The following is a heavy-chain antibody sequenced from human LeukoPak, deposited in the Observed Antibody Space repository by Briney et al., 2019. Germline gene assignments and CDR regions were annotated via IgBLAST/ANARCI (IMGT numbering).Heavy chain of an antibody. CDR3: ARSAVDHDAFDI. Sequence: ASVKVSCKASGYTFTGYYMHWVRQAPGQGLEWMGWINPNSGGTNYAQKFQGRVTMTRHTSISTAYMELSRLRSDDTAVYYCARSAVDHDAFDIWGQGTMVTVSS. V-gene: IGHV1-2*02. D-gene: IGHD6-19*01. CDR2: INPNSGGT. CDR1: GYTFTGYY. J-gene: IGHJ3*02.